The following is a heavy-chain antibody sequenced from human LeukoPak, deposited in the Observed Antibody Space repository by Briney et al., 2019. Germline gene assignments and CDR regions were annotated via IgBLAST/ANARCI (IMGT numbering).Heavy chain of an antibody. D-gene: IGHD7-27*01. CDR2: IIPILGIA. J-gene: IGHJ4*02. Sequence: SVKVSCKASGGTFSSYAISWVRQAPGQGLEWMGRIIPILGIANYAQKFQGRVTITADKSTSTAYMELSSLRSEDTAVYYCARRPTGDPKFDYWGQGTLVTVSS. CDR3: ARRPTGDPKFDY. V-gene: IGHV1-69*04. CDR1: GGTFSSYA.